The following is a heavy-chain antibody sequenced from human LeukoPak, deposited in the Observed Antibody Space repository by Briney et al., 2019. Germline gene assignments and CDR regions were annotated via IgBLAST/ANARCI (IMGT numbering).Heavy chain of an antibody. Sequence: SETLSLTCTVSGGSTSSYYWSWIRQPPGKGLEWIGYIYYSGSTNYNPSLKSRVTISVDTSENQFSLKLSSVTAADTAVYYCARGVPTLYYYGSGSYPMSAFDIWGQGTMVTVSS. CDR3: ARGVPTLYYYGSGSYPMSAFDI. J-gene: IGHJ3*02. CDR2: IYYSGST. D-gene: IGHD3-10*01. V-gene: IGHV4-59*01. CDR1: GGSTSSYY.